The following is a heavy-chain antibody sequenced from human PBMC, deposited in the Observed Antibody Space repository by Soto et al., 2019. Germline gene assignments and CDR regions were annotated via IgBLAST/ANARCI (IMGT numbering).Heavy chain of an antibody. CDR1: GYTFTNNR. CDR2: ITPYNGNT. CDR3: VRDDVGGWFDS. Sequence: QVQLVQSGGEVKKPGASVKVSCKASGYTFTNNRITWVRQAPGQGLEWMGWITPYNGNTYYAQRLQGRVTMTTDTSANTVYMELRSLTSDHTAVYYCVRDDVGGWFDSWGQGTLVTVSS. J-gene: IGHJ5*01. V-gene: IGHV1-18*01. D-gene: IGHD3-10*01.